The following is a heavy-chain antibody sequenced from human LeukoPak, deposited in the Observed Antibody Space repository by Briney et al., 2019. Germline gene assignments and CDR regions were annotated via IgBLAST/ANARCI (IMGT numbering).Heavy chain of an antibody. D-gene: IGHD3-3*01. V-gene: IGHV3-66*01. CDR2: IYSGGST. Sequence: PGGSLRLSCAASGFTVSSNYMSWVRQAPGKGLEWVSVIYSGGSTYYADSVKGRFTISRDNFKNTLYLQMNSLRAEDTAVYYCASATDFITHAFDIWGQGTMVTVSS. J-gene: IGHJ3*02. CDR3: ASATDFITHAFDI. CDR1: GFTVSSNY.